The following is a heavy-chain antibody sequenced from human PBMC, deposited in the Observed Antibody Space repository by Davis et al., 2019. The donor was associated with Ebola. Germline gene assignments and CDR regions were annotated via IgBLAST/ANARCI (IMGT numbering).Heavy chain of an antibody. D-gene: IGHD3-22*01. CDR3: ARDLGSSGYYFGY. Sequence: SLRLSCAASGFTFSSYGMHWARQAPGKGLEWVAVIWYDGSNKYYADSVKGRFTISRDNSKNTLYLQMNSLRAEDTAVYYCARDLGSSGYYFGYWGQGTLVTVSS. CDR2: IWYDGSNK. J-gene: IGHJ4*02. CDR1: GFTFSSYG. V-gene: IGHV3-33*01.